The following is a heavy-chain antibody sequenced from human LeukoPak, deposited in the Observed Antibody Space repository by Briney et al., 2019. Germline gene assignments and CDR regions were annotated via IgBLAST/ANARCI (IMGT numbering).Heavy chain of an antibody. CDR3: ARFSHHYNYVWWSFRYDY. D-gene: IGHD3-16*02. CDR2: INHSGST. V-gene: IGHV4-34*01. Sequence: PSETLSLTCAVYGESFNDYYWSWIRQPPGKGLEWIGEINHSGSTNYNSSLKSRVTISVDTSKNQFSLKLRSVTAADTATYYCARFSHHYNYVWWSFRYDYWGQGTLVTVSS. J-gene: IGHJ4*02. CDR1: GESFNDYY.